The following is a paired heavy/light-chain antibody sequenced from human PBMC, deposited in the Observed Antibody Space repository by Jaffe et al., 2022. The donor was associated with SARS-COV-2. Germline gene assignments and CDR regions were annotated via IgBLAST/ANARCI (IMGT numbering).Light chain of an antibody. CDR2: DAS. Sequence: DIQMTQSPSSLSASVGDRVTITCQASQDISTYLHWYQQKPGKAPKLLIYDASDLETGVPSRFSGSGSGTHFTFTISNLQPEDIATYYCQQYDNLPLTFGGGTKVEI. J-gene: IGKJ4*01. V-gene: IGKV1-33*01. CDR1: QDISTY. CDR3: QQYDNLPLT.
Heavy chain of an antibody. CDR3: TRDSSTTASWGC. CDR1: GYTFTDFY. CDR2: INPHSGDT. V-gene: IGHV1-2*02. D-gene: IGHD1-1*01. Sequence: QVQLVQSGAEVKKPGASVKVSCKASGYTFTDFYIHWVRQAPGQGLEWMGWINPHSGDTKYSQKFQGRVTMTRDTSVSTAYMELSGLRSDDTALFYCTRDSSTTASWGCWGQGTLVTVSS. J-gene: IGHJ4*02.